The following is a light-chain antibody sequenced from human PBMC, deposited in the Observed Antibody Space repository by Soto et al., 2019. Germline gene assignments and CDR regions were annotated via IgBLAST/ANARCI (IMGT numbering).Light chain of an antibody. CDR3: QTWVTGTYVV. CDR2: LNSDGSH. V-gene: IGLV4-69*01. J-gene: IGLJ2*01. CDR1: SGHSFYA. Sequence: QPVLTQSPSASASLGASVKLTCTLSSGHSFYAIAWHRQQPEKGPRYLMKLNSDGSHSKGDGIPDRFSGSSSGAERYLTISSLQSEDEADYYCQTWVTGTYVVFGGGTKLTVL.